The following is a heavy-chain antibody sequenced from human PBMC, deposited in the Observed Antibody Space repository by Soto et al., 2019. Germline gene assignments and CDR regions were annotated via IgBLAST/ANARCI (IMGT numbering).Heavy chain of an antibody. Sequence: SETLSLTCAVYGGSFSGYYWSWIRQPPGKGLEWIGEINHSGSTNYNPSLKSRVTISVDTSKNQFSLKLSSVTAADTAVYYCASRPRPVGELVSRTLGTVQKTKYYMDVWGKGTTVTVSS. CDR3: ASRPRPVGELVSRTLGTVQKTKYYMDV. CDR1: GGSFSGYY. J-gene: IGHJ6*03. D-gene: IGHD3-10*01. CDR2: INHSGST. V-gene: IGHV4-34*01.